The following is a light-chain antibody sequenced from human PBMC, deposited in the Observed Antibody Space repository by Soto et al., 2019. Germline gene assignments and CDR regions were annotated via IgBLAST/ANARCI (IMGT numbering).Light chain of an antibody. CDR1: QSISTH. V-gene: IGKV3-15*01. CDR3: QQYYVWPPT. J-gene: IGKJ1*01. Sequence: EIVVTQSPATLSVSPGESAALSCTASQSISTHLAWYQQRPGQSPRLLISSASSRVTGFSARFSGSGSGTEFTLTISSLQSEDFAVYHCQQYYVWPPTFGQGTKIEI. CDR2: SAS.